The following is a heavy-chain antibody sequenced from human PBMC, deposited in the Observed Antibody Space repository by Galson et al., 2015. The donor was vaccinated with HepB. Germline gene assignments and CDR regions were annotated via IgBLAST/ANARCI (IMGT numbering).Heavy chain of an antibody. J-gene: IGHJ3*01. CDR3: ARDITLDYGDFVGSAFDL. V-gene: IGHV1-18*04. D-gene: IGHD4-17*01. Sequence: SVKVSCKASGYTFTSYGISWVRQAPGQGLEWMGWISAYNGHTNQAQKVQGRVTMTTDTSTSTVYMELRNLRSDDTAVYYCARDITLDYGDFVGSAFDLWGQGTLVTVSS. CDR1: GYTFTSYG. CDR2: ISAYNGHT.